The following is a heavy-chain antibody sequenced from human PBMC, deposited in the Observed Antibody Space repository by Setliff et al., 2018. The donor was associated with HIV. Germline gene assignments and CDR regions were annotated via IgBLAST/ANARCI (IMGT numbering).Heavy chain of an antibody. CDR2: IYTSGST. J-gene: IGHJ5*02. CDR3: ARLLNYYGNWFDP. Sequence: PSETLSLTCTVSGGSISSGSYYWSWIRQPAGKGLEWIGHIYTSGSTNYNPSLKSRVTISVDTSKNQFSLRLSSVTAADTAVYYCARLLNYYGNWFDPWGQGTPVTVSS. V-gene: IGHV4-61*09. D-gene: IGHD3-10*01. CDR1: GGSISSGSYY.